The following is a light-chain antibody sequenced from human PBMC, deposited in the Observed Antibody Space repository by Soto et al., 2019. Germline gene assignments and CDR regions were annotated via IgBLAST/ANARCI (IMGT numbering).Light chain of an antibody. J-gene: IGKJ5*01. CDR3: QQCNRYPIT. CDR2: DAY. V-gene: IGKV1-5*01. CDR1: QSIRSW. Sequence: DIQMTQSPSILSASVGDRVPITCRASQSIRSWLAWYQQKPGKAPKLLIYDAYSLESGVPSRFSGSGSGTEFTLTISSLQPDDSATYYCQQCNRYPITFGQGTRLEIK.